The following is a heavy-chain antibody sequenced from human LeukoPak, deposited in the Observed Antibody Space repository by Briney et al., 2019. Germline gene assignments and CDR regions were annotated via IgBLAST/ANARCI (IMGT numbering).Heavy chain of an antibody. V-gene: IGHV1-69*13. CDR3: ASGYCSSTSCHRDYYYYYMDV. Sequence: SVKVSCKASGGTFSSYAISWVRQAPGQGLEWMGGIIPIFGTANYAQKFQGRVTITADESTSTAYMELSSLRSEDTAVYYCASGYCSSTSCHRDYYYYYMDVWGKGTTVTVSS. CDR1: GGTFSSYA. J-gene: IGHJ6*03. D-gene: IGHD2-2*01. CDR2: IIPIFGTA.